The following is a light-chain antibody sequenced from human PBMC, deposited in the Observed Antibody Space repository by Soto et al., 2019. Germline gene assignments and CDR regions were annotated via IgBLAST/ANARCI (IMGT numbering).Light chain of an antibody. J-gene: IGKJ2*01. CDR3: QQYNNWHYT. CDR2: GAS. V-gene: IGKV3-15*01. Sequence: EIVMTQSPATPSVSPEKRATLSCRASQSVSSNLAWYQQKPGQAPRLLIYGASTRATGIPARFSGSGSGTEFTLTISSLQSEDFAVYYCQQYNNWHYTFGQGTKLEIK. CDR1: QSVSSN.